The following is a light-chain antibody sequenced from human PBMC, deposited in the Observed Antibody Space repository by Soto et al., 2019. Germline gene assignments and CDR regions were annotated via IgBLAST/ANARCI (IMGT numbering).Light chain of an antibody. V-gene: IGKV3-20*01. CDR3: QQYNDRPPIT. CDR2: GAS. Sequence: EIVLTQSPGTLSLSPGERATLSCRASQSVSSSYLAWYQQKPGQAPRLLMYGASSRATGIPGRFSGSGSGTDFTLTISGLQSEDFAVYYCQQYNDRPPITFGQGTRLEIK. CDR1: QSVSSSY. J-gene: IGKJ5*01.